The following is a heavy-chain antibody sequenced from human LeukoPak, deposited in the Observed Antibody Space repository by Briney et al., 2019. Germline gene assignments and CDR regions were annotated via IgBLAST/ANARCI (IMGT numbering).Heavy chain of an antibody. V-gene: IGHV3-43*01. CDR1: GFTFHHYS. CDR2: ISWDGGIT. D-gene: IGHD5-12*01. CDR3: AKVSNTGGYSFGS. J-gene: IGHJ4*02. Sequence: PGGSLRLSCAASGFTFHHYSMHWVRQPPGKGLEWVSLISWDGGITYYADSVRGRFTISRDNSKNSLSLEMNSLRTEDTALYYCAKVSNTGGYSFGSWGQGTLVTVTS.